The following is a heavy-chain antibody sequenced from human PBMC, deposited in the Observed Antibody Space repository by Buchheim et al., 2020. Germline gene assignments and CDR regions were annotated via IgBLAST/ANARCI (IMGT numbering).Heavy chain of an antibody. CDR1: EYTFTRYT. V-gene: IGHV1-3*01. CDR3: ASHLTSSSNYYYFGMDV. Sequence: QVYLVQSGAELKKPGASVKVSCKASEYTFTRYTLHWVRQAPGQRLEWMGRINAGNGDTQYSQMFKGRVTITRDTSARTAYMDLSSLRSEDTAVYYCASHLTSSSNYYYFGMDVWGQGTT. CDR2: INAGNGDT. D-gene: IGHD1-20*01. J-gene: IGHJ6*02.